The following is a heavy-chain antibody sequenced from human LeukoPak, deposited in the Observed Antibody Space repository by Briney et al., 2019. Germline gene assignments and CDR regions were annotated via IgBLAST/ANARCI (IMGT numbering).Heavy chain of an antibody. CDR3: ARGWRTMIPD. D-gene: IGHD3-22*01. CDR1: GYTFTSYD. Sequence: ASVKVSFKASGYTFTSYDINWVRPAPGQGLEWMGWMNPNSGNTGYAQKFQGRVTMTRNTSISTAYMELSSLRSEDTAVYYCARGWRTMIPDWGQGTLVTVSS. V-gene: IGHV1-8*01. CDR2: MNPNSGNT. J-gene: IGHJ4*02.